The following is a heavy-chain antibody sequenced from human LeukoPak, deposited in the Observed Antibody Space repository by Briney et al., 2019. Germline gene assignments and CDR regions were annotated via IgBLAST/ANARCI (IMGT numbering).Heavy chain of an antibody. CDR3: VRDAQLLYGNWFDP. V-gene: IGHV3-30-3*01. CDR2: ISYDGSNK. D-gene: IGHD1-26*01. Sequence: GGSLRLSCAASGFTFSSYAMHWVRQAPGKGLEWVAGISYDGSNKYYTDSVRGRFTISRDNSRNTLYLQMNSLRAEDTAVCYCVRDAQLLYGNWFDPWGQGTLVSVSS. CDR1: GFTFSSYA. J-gene: IGHJ5*02.